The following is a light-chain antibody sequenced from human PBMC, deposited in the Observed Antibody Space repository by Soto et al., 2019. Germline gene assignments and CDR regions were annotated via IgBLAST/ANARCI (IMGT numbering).Light chain of an antibody. CDR3: LLTYPGTRV. Sequence: QAVVTQEPSLTVSPGGTVTLTCGSSTGAVTSGHFPYWIQQKAGQAPRTLICDTTNKHSWTPARFSGSLLGGKAALTLSGAQPEDEADYYCLLTYPGTRVFGTGTKLTVL. CDR2: DTT. CDR1: TGAVTSGHF. V-gene: IGLV7-46*01. J-gene: IGLJ1*01.